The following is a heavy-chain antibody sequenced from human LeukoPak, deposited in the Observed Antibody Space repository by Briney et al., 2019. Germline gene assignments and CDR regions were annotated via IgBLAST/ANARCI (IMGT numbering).Heavy chain of an antibody. D-gene: IGHD5-12*01. J-gene: IGHJ4*02. V-gene: IGHV3-15*01. CDR1: GFTFINAW. CDR3: TTWAAWATTRDY. CDR2: IKSKTDGGTT. Sequence: GGSLRLSCAASGFTFINAWMTWVRQAPGQGLEWVGHIKSKTDGGTTDYGAPVKGRFTISRDDSKSTLYLQMNSLKNEDTAVYYCTTWAAWATTRDYWGQGTLVTVSS.